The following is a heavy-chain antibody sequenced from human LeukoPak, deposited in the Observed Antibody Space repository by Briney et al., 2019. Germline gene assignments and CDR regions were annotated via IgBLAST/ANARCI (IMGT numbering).Heavy chain of an antibody. J-gene: IGHJ4*02. Sequence: GGSLRLSCAGSGFTFSTYAMHWVRQAPGRGLEYVSAITSNGGTTHYANSVKGRFTISRDNSKNTLYLQMGSLRAEDMAVYYCARDGSSSWSRTGSYFDYWGQGTLVTVSS. CDR2: ITSNGGTT. V-gene: IGHV3-64*01. CDR1: GFTFSTYA. D-gene: IGHD6-13*01. CDR3: ARDGSSSWSRTGSYFDY.